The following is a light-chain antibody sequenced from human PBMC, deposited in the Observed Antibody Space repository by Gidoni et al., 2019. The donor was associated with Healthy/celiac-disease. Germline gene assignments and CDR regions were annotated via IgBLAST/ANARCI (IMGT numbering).Light chain of an antibody. CDR3: QQYGSSPT. J-gene: IGKJ1*01. Sequence: IALTQSPGTLSLSPGERATLSCRASQSVSSSYLAWYQQKPGQAPRLLIYGASSRAAGIPDRFSGSGSGTDFTLTISRLEPEDFAVYYCQQYGSSPTFGQGTKVEIK. CDR1: QSVSSSY. V-gene: IGKV3-20*01. CDR2: GAS.